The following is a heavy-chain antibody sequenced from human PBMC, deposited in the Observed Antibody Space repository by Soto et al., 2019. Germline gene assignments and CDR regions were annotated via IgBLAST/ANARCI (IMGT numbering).Heavy chain of an antibody. CDR3: AKKITVYAVDPADY. D-gene: IGHD3-3*01. Sequence: LRLSCAASGFIFSNYGMSWVRQAPGKGLEWVSIMSGSGDNAYXXDXXXXRXXISRDNSKNTLHLQMNSLRAEDTAIYYCAKKITVYAVDPADYWGQGTLVTVSS. CDR1: GFIFSNYG. J-gene: IGHJ4*02. CDR2: MSGSGDNA. V-gene: IGHV3-23*01.